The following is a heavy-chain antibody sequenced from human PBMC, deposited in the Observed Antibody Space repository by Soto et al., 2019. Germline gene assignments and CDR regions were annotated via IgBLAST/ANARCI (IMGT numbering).Heavy chain of an antibody. J-gene: IGHJ4*02. D-gene: IGHD4-17*01. CDR3: AKDYYDDYAMEH. CDR2: IGGSGGST. V-gene: IGHV3-23*01. CDR1: GFTFSRYA. Sequence: EVQLLESGGGLVQPGGSLRLSCAASGFTFSRYAMTWVRQAPGKGLEWVSAIGGSGGSTNYADSVKVRFTVSRDNSKNTLFLQMNSLRAEDTAVYYCAKDYYDDYAMEHWGQGTLVTVSS.